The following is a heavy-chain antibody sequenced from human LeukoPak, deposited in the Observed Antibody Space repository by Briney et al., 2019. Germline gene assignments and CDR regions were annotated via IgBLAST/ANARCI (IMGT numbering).Heavy chain of an antibody. Sequence: PGGSLRLACAASGFTFGSYAMSWVRQAPGKGLEWVSVVGVSGGITYYADSVKGRFTISRDNSKNTLYLQMNSLRAGDTAVYYCARASGWYLVYWGQGTLVTVSS. D-gene: IGHD6-19*01. V-gene: IGHV3-23*01. CDR3: ARASGWYLVY. CDR1: GFTFGSYA. J-gene: IGHJ4*02. CDR2: VGVSGGIT.